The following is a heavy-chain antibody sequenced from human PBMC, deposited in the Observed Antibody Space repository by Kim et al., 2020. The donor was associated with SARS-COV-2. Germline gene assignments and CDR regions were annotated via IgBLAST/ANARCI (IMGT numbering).Heavy chain of an antibody. J-gene: IGHJ4*02. CDR2: ISYDGSDK. D-gene: IGHD3-3*01. Sequence: GSLRLSCAASGFTFSSYALHWVRQTPGKGLEWVAVISYDGSDKYYADSVKGRFTISRDNSKNTLYLQMNSLRAEDTAVYYCARDPTIFGVVIQAYFDYWGQGTLVTVSS. V-gene: IGHV3-30-3*01. CDR1: GFTFSSYA. CDR3: ARDPTIFGVVIQAYFDY.